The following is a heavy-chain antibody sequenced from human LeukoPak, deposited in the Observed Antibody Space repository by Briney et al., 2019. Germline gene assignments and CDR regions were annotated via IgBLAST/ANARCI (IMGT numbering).Heavy chain of an antibody. Sequence: PGGSLRLSCAASGFTFSSYWMSWVRQAPGKGLEWVANIKQDGSEKYYVDSVKGRFTISRDNAKISLYLQMNSLRAEDTAVYYCARDAEVVPAAIDYFDYWGQGTLVTVSS. CDR1: GFTFSSYW. CDR3: ARDAEVVPAAIDYFDY. D-gene: IGHD2-2*02. J-gene: IGHJ4*02. CDR2: IKQDGSEK. V-gene: IGHV3-7*01.